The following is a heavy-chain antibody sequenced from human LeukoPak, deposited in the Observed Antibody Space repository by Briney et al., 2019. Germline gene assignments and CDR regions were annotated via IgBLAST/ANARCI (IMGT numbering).Heavy chain of an antibody. CDR3: ARQIVVGAFDI. J-gene: IGHJ3*02. V-gene: IGHV4-61*02. CDR1: GGSISSGSYY. Sequence: TSQTLSLTCTVSGGSISSGSYYWSWIRQPAGKGLEWIGRIYTSGSTNYNPSLKSRVTISVDTSKNQFSLKLSSVTAADTAVYYCARQIVVGAFDIWGQGTMVTVSS. CDR2: IYTSGST. D-gene: IGHD2-15*01.